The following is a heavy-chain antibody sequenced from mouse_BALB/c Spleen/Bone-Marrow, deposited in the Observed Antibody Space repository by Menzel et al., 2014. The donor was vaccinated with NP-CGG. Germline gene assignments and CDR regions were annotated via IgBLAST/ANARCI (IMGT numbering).Heavy chain of an antibody. J-gene: IGHJ4*01. D-gene: IGHD2-14*01. CDR3: ARSGKVRNAMDY. Sequence: VKLQESGAELVRPGVSVKISCKGSGYTFTDYAMHWVKQSHAKSLEWIGLISNYYGDASYNQKFKGKATMTVDKSPSTAYMELARLTSEDSAIYYCARSGKVRNAMDYWGQGTSVTVS. V-gene: IGHV1S137*01. CDR1: GYTFTDYA. CDR2: ISNYYGDA.